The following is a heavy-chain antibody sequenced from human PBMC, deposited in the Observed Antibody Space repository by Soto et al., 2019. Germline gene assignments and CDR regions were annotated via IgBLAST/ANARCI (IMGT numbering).Heavy chain of an antibody. Sequence: GGSLRLSCAASGSRFSTYDMHWVRQGSGKGLEWVANIKQDGSEKFYVDSVRGRFTISRDNAKNSVYLEMNRLRDEDTGVYYCSREEESVGSPPSGFHPSGQGVQGTVSS. CDR3: SREEESVGSPPSGFHP. J-gene: IGHJ5*02. D-gene: IGHD3-10*01. CDR1: GSRFSTYD. V-gene: IGHV3-7*03. CDR2: IKQDGSEK.